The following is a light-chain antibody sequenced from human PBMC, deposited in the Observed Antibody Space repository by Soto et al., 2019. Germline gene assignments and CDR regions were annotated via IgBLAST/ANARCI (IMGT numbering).Light chain of an antibody. CDR2: DAS. V-gene: IGKV3-11*01. Sequence: EIVLTQSPATLSLSPGERATLSCRASQSASSYLAWYQQKPGQAPRLLIYDASNTATGIPARFSGSGSGTDFTLTISRLEPEDFAVYYCQQYGTSPFTFGPRTKVDIK. J-gene: IGKJ3*01. CDR3: QQYGTSPFT. CDR1: QSASSY.